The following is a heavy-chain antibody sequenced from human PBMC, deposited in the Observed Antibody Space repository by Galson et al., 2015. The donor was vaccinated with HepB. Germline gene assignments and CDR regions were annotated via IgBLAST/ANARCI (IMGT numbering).Heavy chain of an antibody. J-gene: IGHJ5*02. CDR1: SGSISSGGYS. Sequence: TLSLTCAVSSGSISSGGYSWSWIRQPPGKGLEWIGYIYYSGSTYYNPSLKSRVTISVDTSKNQFSLKLSSVTAADTAVYYCARGGSITMVRGVTSGWFDPWGQGTLVTVSS. V-gene: IGHV4-30-4*07. CDR2: IYYSGST. D-gene: IGHD3-10*01. CDR3: ARGGSITMVRGVTSGWFDP.